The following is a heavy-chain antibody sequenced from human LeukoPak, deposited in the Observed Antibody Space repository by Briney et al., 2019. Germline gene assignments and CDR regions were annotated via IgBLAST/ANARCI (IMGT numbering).Heavy chain of an antibody. V-gene: IGHV1-8*03. CDR1: GYTFTSYD. CDR3: ARDIMITFGGVIATKTFDY. J-gene: IGHJ4*02. CDR2: MNPNSGNT. D-gene: IGHD3-16*02. Sequence: GASVKVSCKASGYTFTSYDINWVRQATGQGLEWMGWMNPNSGNTGYAQKFQGRVTITRNTSISTAYMEVSRLRSDDTAVYYCARDIMITFGGVIATKTFDYWGQGTLVTVSS.